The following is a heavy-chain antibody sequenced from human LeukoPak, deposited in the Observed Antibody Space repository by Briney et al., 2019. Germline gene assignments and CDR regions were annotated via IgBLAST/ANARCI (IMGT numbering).Heavy chain of an antibody. CDR1: GVSISSYY. CDR2: IYYTGST. D-gene: IGHD4-17*01. CDR3: ARGDYEPLYFDY. J-gene: IGHJ4*02. V-gene: IGHV4-59*01. Sequence: PSETLSLTCTVSGVSISSYYWSWIRQPPGKGLEWIGYIYYTGSTNYNPSLKSRVTISLDTSKNQFSLKVSSVTAADTAVYYCARGDYEPLYFDYWGQGTLVTVSS.